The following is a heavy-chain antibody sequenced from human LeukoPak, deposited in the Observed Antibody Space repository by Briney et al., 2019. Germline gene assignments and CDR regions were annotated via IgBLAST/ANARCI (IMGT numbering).Heavy chain of an antibody. D-gene: IGHD6-13*01. CDR3: AREGFAAAGRRTRFDP. CDR1: GGSISSGSYY. V-gene: IGHV4-61*02. Sequence: PSQTLPLTCTVSGGSISSGSYYWSWIRQPAGKGLEWIGRIYTSGSTNYNPSLKSRVTISVDTSKNQFSLKLSSVTAADTAVYYCAREGFAAAGRRTRFDPWGQGTLVTVSS. J-gene: IGHJ5*02. CDR2: IYTSGST.